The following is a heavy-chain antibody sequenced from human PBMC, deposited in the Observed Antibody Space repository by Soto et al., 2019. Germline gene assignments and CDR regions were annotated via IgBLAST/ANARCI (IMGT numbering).Heavy chain of an antibody. Sequence: EVQLLESGGDLVQPGGSLRLSCVASGFDFSNYAVTWVRQAQGKGLEWVSSISRSSSVIYYADSVKGRFIISRDNSQNTLYLQMNSLRAEDTARYYCAKDPNGDYIGAFDDWGQGTLVTVSS. CDR2: ISRSSSVI. D-gene: IGHD4-17*01. CDR3: AKDPNGDYIGAFDD. V-gene: IGHV3-23*01. CDR1: GFDFSNYA. J-gene: IGHJ4*02.